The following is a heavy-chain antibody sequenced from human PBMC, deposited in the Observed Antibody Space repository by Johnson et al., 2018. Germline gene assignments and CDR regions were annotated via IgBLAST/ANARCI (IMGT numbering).Heavy chain of an antibody. V-gene: IGHV3-9*01. CDR2: ISWNSGAI. J-gene: IGHJ3*02. D-gene: IGHD6-13*01. Sequence: VQLVQSGGGLVQPGRSLRLSCAASGFNFDDYAMNWVRQVPGKGLEWVSGISWNSGAIGYADSVKGRFTIARDNAKNSLSLQMNSLKIDDTAMYYCVKDVAAACRHAFDIWGPGTRVTGCS. CDR3: VKDVAAACRHAFDI. CDR1: GFNFDDYA.